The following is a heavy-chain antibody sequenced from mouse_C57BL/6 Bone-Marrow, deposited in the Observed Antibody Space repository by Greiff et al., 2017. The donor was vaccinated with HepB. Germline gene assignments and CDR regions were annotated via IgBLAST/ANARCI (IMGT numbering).Heavy chain of an antibody. V-gene: IGHV5-12*01. Sequence: EVKVVESGGGLVQPGGSLKLSCAASGFTFSDYYMYWVRQTPEKRLEWVAYISNGGGSTYYPDTVKGRFTISRDNAKNTLYLQMSRLKSEDTAMYYGAYYYGSNPYYFDYWGQGTTLTVAS. CDR1: GFTFSDYY. CDR2: ISNGGGST. D-gene: IGHD1-1*01. J-gene: IGHJ2*01. CDR3: AYYYGSNPYYFDY.